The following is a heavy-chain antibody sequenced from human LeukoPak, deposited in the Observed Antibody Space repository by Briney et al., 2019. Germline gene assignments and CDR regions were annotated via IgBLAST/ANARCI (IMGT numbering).Heavy chain of an antibody. CDR1: GGSISRYY. J-gene: IGHJ4*02. V-gene: IGHV4-4*07. D-gene: IGHD2-21*02. Sequence: PSETLSLTCTVSGGSISRYYWNWIRQPAWKGLEWIGRIYTSGTTNYNPSLKSRDTMSVDTSKNEFSLKLSSVTGADTAVYYCARGGAYCGGDCYLDYWGQGTLVTVSS. CDR3: ARGGAYCGGDCYLDY. CDR2: IYTSGTT.